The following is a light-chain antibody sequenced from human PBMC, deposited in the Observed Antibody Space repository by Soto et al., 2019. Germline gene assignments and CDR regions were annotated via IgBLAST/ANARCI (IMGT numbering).Light chain of an antibody. CDR3: QSYDSSLSGSEV. CDR1: SSNIGAGYD. Sequence: QPVLTQPPSVSGAPGQRVTISCTGSSSNIGAGYDVPWYQQLPGTAPKLLIYGNSNRPSGVPDRFSGSKSGTSASLAITGLQAEDEADYYCQSYDSSLSGSEVFGGGTQLTVL. J-gene: IGLJ2*01. CDR2: GNS. V-gene: IGLV1-40*01.